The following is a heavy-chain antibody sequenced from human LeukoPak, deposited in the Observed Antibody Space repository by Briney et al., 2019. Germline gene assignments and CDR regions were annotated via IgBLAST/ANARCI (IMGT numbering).Heavy chain of an antibody. D-gene: IGHD2-15*01. V-gene: IGHV3-66*01. Sequence: PGGSLRLSCAASGFTVSSNYMSWVRQAPGKGLEWVSVIYSGGSTYYADSVKGRFTISRDNSKNTLYLQMNSLSAEDTSVYYCARVLRYCSGGSCYGDYYYYYMDVWGKGTTVTISS. CDR3: ARVLRYCSGGSCYGDYYYYYMDV. CDR2: IYSGGST. CDR1: GFTVSSNY. J-gene: IGHJ6*03.